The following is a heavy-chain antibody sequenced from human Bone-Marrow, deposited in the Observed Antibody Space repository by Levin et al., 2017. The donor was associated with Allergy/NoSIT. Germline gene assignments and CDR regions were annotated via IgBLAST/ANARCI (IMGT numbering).Heavy chain of an antibody. V-gene: IGHV3-30-3*01. CDR1: GFTFSSYA. CDR2: ISYDGSNK. J-gene: IGHJ6*02. D-gene: IGHD3-10*01. Sequence: GGSLRLSCAASGFTFSSYAMHWVRQAPGKGLEWVAVISYDGSNKYYADSVKGRFTISRDNSKNTLYLQMNSLRAEDTAVYYCARLEVRGSYGMDVWGQGTTVTVSS. CDR3: ARLEVRGSYGMDV.